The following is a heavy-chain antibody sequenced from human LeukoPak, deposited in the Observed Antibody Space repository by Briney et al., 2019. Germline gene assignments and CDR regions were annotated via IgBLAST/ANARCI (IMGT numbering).Heavy chain of an antibody. Sequence: PGGSLRLSCAASGFTFSSYWLGWVRQAPGKGLEWTANINEDGTEKYYADSVKGRFTISRDNAKNSLYLQMNTLRAEDTAVYYCSRSSDRAFCFWGQGTLVTVSS. CDR1: GFTFSSYW. D-gene: IGHD1-14*01. J-gene: IGHJ4*02. CDR3: SRSSDRAFCF. CDR2: INEDGTEK. V-gene: IGHV3-7*05.